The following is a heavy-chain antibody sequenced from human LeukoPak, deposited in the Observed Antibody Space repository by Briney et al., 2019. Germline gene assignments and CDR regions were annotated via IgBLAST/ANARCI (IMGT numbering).Heavy chain of an antibody. Sequence: PGGSLRLSCAASGFTFSDHYMDWVRQAPGKGLEWVGRIKNRANRYTTQYAASVKGRFTISTDDSKNSLYLQMNSLTTDDTAVYYCGRDLGPVARGDAFDIWGQGTMVTVSS. CDR1: GFTFSDHY. J-gene: IGHJ3*02. CDR2: IKNRANRYTT. V-gene: IGHV3-72*01. D-gene: IGHD2-15*01. CDR3: GRDLGPVARGDAFDI.